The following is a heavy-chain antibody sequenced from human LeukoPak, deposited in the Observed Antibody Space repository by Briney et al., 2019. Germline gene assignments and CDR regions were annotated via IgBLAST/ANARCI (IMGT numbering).Heavy chain of an antibody. D-gene: IGHD6-13*01. CDR2: MYYSGST. CDR3: ATGGAGIAASP. V-gene: IGHV4-59*01. Sequence: PSETLSLTCTVSGGSISSYYWSWLRQPPGEGLEWIGYMYYSGSTNYHRSLNSRVTISVDTSKNQFSLKLASVTPADTAVYECATGGAGIAASPWGQGTMVTVSS. CDR1: GGSISSYY. J-gene: IGHJ3*01.